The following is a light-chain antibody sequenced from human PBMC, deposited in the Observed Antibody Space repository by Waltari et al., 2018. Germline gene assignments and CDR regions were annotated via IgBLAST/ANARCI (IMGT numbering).Light chain of an antibody. CDR2: LAS. V-gene: IGKV4-1*01. CDR1: PPVFYTANNKNY. J-gene: IGKJ2*01. Sequence: DIVMTQSPDSLAVSLGDRAPLHCKSSPPVFYTANNKNYLAWYQQKPGQPPKLLIYLASTRESGVPDRFSGSGSGTDFTLTISSLQAEDVAVYYCHQFYVAPHTFGQGTRLVIK. CDR3: HQFYVAPHT.